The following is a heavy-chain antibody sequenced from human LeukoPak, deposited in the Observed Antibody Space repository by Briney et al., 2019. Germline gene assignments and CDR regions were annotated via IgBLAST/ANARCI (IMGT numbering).Heavy chain of an antibody. CDR1: GGSISSYY. J-gene: IGHJ5*02. V-gene: IGHV4-59*01. CDR2: IYYSGST. CDR3: ARVERYNGDYGWFDP. D-gene: IGHD4-17*01. Sequence: SETLSLTCTVSGGSISSYYWSWIRQPPGKGLEWIGYIYYSGSTNYNPSLKSRVTISVDTSKNQFSLRRRSVTAADTAVYYCARVERYNGDYGWFDPWGQGTLVTVSS.